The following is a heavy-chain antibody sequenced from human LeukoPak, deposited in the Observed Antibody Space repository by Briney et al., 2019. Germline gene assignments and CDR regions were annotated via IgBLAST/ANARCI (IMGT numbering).Heavy chain of an antibody. CDR1: GYTFTGYY. CDR3: ARALITMIVVVPDAFDI. CDR2: INPNSGGT. J-gene: IGHJ3*02. D-gene: IGHD3-22*01. V-gene: IGHV1-2*02. Sequence: SVKVSCKASGYTFTGYYMHWVRQAPGQGLEWMGWINPNSGGTNYAQKFQGRVTMTRDTSISTAYMELSRRRSDDTAVYYCARALITMIVVVPDAFDIWGQGTMVTVSS.